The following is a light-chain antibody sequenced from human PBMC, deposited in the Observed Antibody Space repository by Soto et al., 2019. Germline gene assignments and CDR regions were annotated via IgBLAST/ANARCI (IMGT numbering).Light chain of an antibody. V-gene: IGKV3-11*01. Sequence: EIVFTQSPATLSLSPGERATLSRRASQSVGTFFAWYQQKPGQAPRLLIYDASNRATGIPARFSGSGSGTDFTLTISSLEPEDFAVYYCQQCNSWPQWTFGPGTKVDIK. J-gene: IGKJ1*01. CDR1: QSVGTF. CDR2: DAS. CDR3: QQCNSWPQWT.